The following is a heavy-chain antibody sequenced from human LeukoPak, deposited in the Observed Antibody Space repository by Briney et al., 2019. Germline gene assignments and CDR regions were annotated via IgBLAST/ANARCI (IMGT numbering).Heavy chain of an antibody. V-gene: IGHV3-23*01. CDR3: AKDRDVYSAFDS. J-gene: IGHJ4*02. CDR1: GFTFSSYT. D-gene: IGHD3-16*01. CDR2: ISGSGFET. Sequence: GGSLRLSCAAPGFTFSSYTMSWVRQSPGKGLEWVSAISGSGFETFYADPVKGRFTISRDNSNDTLYLQMNSLGADDTAIYYCAKDRDVYSAFDSWGQGTLVTVSS.